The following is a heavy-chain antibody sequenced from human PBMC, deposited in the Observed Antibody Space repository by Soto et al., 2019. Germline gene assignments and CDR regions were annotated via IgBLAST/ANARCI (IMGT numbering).Heavy chain of an antibody. CDR2: IRSKAYGGTT. Sequence: GGSLRLSCTASGFTFGDYAMSWFRQAPGKGLEWVGFIRSKAYGGTTEYAASVKGRFTISRDDSKSIAYLQMNSLKTEDTAVYYCTVRDGYKNPFDYWGQGTLVTVS. CDR3: TVRDGYKNPFDY. D-gene: IGHD5-12*01. J-gene: IGHJ4*02. V-gene: IGHV3-49*03. CDR1: GFTFGDYA.